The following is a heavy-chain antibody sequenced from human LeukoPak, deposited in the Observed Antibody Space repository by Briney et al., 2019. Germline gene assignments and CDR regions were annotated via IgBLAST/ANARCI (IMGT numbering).Heavy chain of an antibody. CDR2: IYHSGST. D-gene: IGHD3-22*01. CDR3: ARDSNDSSGYYFDY. CDR1: GYSISSGYY. Sequence: SETLSLTCTVSGYSISSGYYWGWIRQPPGKGLEWIGSIYHSGSTYYNPSLKSRVTISVDTSKNQFSLKLSSVTAADTAVYYCARDSNDSSGYYFDYWGQGTLVTVSS. J-gene: IGHJ4*02. V-gene: IGHV4-38-2*02.